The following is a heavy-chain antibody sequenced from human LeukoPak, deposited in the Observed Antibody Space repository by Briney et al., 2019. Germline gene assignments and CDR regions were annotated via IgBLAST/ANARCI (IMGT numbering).Heavy chain of an antibody. Sequence: HPGGSLRLSCVGSGFRFSSYDMSWVRQAPGRGLEWLSYLTRTSSATWYADSVKGRFTIFRDNAKSSLYLQMNSLRVEDTAVYYCATGGSEYRRDWFDSWGQGTLVNVAS. J-gene: IGHJ5*01. V-gene: IGHV3-48*01. CDR3: ATGGSEYRRDWFDS. CDR1: GFRFSSYD. CDR2: LTRTSSAT. D-gene: IGHD5-18*01.